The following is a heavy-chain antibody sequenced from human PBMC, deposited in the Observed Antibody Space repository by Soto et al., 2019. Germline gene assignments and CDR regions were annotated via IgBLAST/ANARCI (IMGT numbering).Heavy chain of an antibody. D-gene: IGHD1-20*01. Sequence: EVQLLESGGGLVQPGGSLRLSCAASGFTFSSYAMSWVRQAPGKGLEWVSAISGSGGSTYYADSVKGRFTISRDNSKNTLYLQRNSLRAEDTAVYYCAKDWGGGQVTGTNYWGQGTLVTVSS. J-gene: IGHJ4*02. V-gene: IGHV3-23*01. CDR2: ISGSGGST. CDR3: AKDWGGGQVTGTNY. CDR1: GFTFSSYA.